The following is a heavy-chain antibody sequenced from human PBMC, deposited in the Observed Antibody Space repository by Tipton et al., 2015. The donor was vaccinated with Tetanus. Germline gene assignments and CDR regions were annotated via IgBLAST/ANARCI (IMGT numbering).Heavy chain of an antibody. CDR3: ASPYGDYVWYFDL. V-gene: IGHV4-39*01. Sequence: TLSLTCTVSGGSISSSSYYWGWIRQPPGKGLEWIGSIYYSGSTYYNPPLKSRVTISVDTSKNQFSLKLSSVTAADTAVYYCASPYGDYVWYFDLWGRGTLVTVSS. CDR1: GGSISSSSYY. CDR2: IYYSGST. J-gene: IGHJ2*01. D-gene: IGHD4-17*01.